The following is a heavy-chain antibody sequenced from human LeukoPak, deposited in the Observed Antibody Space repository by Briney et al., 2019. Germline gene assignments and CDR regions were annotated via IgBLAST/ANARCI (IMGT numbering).Heavy chain of an antibody. J-gene: IGHJ4*02. CDR2: IIPIFGTA. CDR3: AREGTIRELSSIAAPFDY. V-gene: IGHV1-69*13. D-gene: IGHD6-6*01. Sequence: GASVKVSCKASGGTFSSYAISWVRQAPGQGLEWMGGIIPIFGTANYAQKFQGRVTITADESTSTAYMELSSLRSEDTAVYYCAREGTIRELSSIAAPFDYWGQGTLVTVSS. CDR1: GGTFSSYA.